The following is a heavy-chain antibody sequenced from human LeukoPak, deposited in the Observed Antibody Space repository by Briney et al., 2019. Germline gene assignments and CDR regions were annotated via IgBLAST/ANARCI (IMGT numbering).Heavy chain of an antibody. CDR2: ISAYNGNT. J-gene: IGHJ4*02. CDR3: ARGDLRSGCYSGFDY. V-gene: IGHV1-18*01. D-gene: IGHD1-26*01. Sequence: ASVKVSCKASGYTFTSYGISWVRQAPGQGLEWMGWISAYNGNTNYAQKLQGRVTMTTDTSTSTAYMELRSLRSDDTAVYYCARGDLRSGCYSGFDYWGQGTLVTVSS. CDR1: GYTFTSYG.